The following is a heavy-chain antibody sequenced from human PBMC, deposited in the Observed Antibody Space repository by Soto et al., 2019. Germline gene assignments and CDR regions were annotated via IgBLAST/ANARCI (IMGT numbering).Heavy chain of an antibody. CDR3: AREASKYSGMDV. Sequence: ASVKVSCKASGYTFTNYYMHWVRQAPGQGLEWMGVINPSGGSTTYAQKFQGRVTMTRDTSTSTVYMELSSLISEDTTEYYCAREASKYSGMDVWGQGTTVTVSS. J-gene: IGHJ6*02. D-gene: IGHD2-21*01. CDR1: GYTFTNYY. CDR2: INPSGGST. V-gene: IGHV1-46*01.